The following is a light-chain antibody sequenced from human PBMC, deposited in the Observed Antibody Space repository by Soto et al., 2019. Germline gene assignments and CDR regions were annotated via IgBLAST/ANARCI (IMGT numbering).Light chain of an antibody. J-gene: IGKJ1*01. CDR2: KAS. Sequence: DIQMTQSASSLSASVGDRVTITCRASQSISSWLAWYQQKPGKAPKLLIYKASSLESGVPSRFSGSGSGTEFTLTISSLQPDDFATYYSQQYDTSCTFGQGTKVEIX. V-gene: IGKV1-5*03. CDR1: QSISSW. CDR3: QQYDTSCT.